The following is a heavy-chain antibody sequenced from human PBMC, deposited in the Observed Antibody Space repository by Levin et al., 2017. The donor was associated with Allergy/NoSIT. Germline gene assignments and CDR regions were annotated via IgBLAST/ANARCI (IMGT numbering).Heavy chain of an antibody. V-gene: IGHV3-11*05. CDR3: ARAQDSGWFMGCGGDCFRPYYFDY. CDR1: GFTFSDYY. Sequence: GESLKISCAASGFTFSDYYMSWIRQAPGKGLEWVSYISSSSSYTNYADSVKGRFTISRDNAKNSLYLQMNSLRAEDTAVYYCARAQDSGWFMGCGGDCFRPYYFDYWGQGTLVTVSS. D-gene: IGHD2-21*02. CDR2: ISSSSSYT. J-gene: IGHJ4*02.